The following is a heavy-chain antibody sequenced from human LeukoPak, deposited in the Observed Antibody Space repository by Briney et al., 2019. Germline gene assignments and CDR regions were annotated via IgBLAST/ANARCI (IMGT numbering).Heavy chain of an antibody. V-gene: IGHV3-7*01. CDR3: ATNGHSHAN. J-gene: IGHJ4*02. CDR2: IKDDGREN. Sequence: PGGSLRLSCAASGFTFSSFWMSWVRQVPGKGLEWVANIKDDGRENHHVDSVRGRFTISRDNAKNSLYLQMNSLRAEDTAVYYCATNGHSHANWGQGTLVTVSS. CDR1: GFTFSSFW. D-gene: IGHD2-2*01.